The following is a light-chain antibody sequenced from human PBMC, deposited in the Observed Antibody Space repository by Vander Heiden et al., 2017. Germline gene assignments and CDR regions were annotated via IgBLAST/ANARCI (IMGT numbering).Light chain of an antibody. V-gene: IGLV1-51*02. CDR2: ENN. CDR1: SSNIGNNY. CDR3: GTWDSSLRVGV. Sequence: QSVLPQPPSVSSAPGPMITISCSGSSSNIGNNYVSWYQHLPGTAPKLLIYENNKRPSGIPDRFSGSKSGTSATLGITGLQTGDESDYYCGTWDSSLRVGVFGGGTKLTVL. J-gene: IGLJ3*02.